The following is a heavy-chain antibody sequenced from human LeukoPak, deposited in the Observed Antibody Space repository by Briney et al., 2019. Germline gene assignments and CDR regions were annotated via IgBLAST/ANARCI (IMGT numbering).Heavy chain of an antibody. Sequence: GGSLRLSCAASGFTFSSYELNWVRQAPGKGLEWVSYISSSGSTIYYADSVKGRFTISRDNAKNSLYLQMNSLRAEDTAVYYCATESRDSGWSPFDYWGQGTLVTVSS. J-gene: IGHJ4*02. CDR2: ISSSGSTI. V-gene: IGHV3-48*03. CDR3: ATESRDSGWSPFDY. CDR1: GFTFSSYE. D-gene: IGHD6-19*01.